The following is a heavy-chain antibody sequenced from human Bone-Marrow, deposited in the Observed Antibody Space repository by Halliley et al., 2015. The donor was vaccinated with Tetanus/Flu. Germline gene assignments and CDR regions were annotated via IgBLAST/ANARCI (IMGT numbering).Heavy chain of an antibody. CDR3: AREDNSKLDL. D-gene: IGHD4-4*01. V-gene: IGHV3-48*03. J-gene: IGHJ5*02. Sequence: KGLGWVLYIGSGGNIIHCADSVKARFTMSRDTATKSVFLEMSSLRVNDTAIYYCAREDNSKLDLWGQGTLVTVSS. CDR2: IGSGGNII.